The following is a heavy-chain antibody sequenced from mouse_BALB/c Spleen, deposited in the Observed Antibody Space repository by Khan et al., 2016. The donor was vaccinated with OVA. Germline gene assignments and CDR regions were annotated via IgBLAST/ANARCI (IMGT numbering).Heavy chain of an antibody. D-gene: IGHD1-1*01. CDR2: IDPANGNT. CDR1: GFNIKDTY. J-gene: IGHJ3*01. V-gene: IGHV14-3*02. Sequence: VQLQQSGAELVKPGASVKLSCTASGFNIKDTYMHWVKQRPEQGLEWIGRIDPANGNTKYDPKFQGKATITADTSSNTAYLQLSSLTSEDTAVXYCAFYGSSSWFAYWGQGTLVTVSA. CDR3: AFYGSSSWFAY.